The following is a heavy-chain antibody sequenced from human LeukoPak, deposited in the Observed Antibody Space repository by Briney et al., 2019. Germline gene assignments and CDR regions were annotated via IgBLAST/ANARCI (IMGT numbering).Heavy chain of an antibody. Sequence: ASVKVSCKASGYTFTDYGISWVRQAPGQGVEWMGWISAYNGNTNYAQKVQGRVTMTTDTSTSTAYMDLGSLTSDDTAVYYCARDCGRTNCYLVGDYWGQGTLVTVSS. CDR3: ARDCGRTNCYLVGDY. CDR2: ISAYNGNT. V-gene: IGHV1-18*01. J-gene: IGHJ4*02. CDR1: GYTFTDYG. D-gene: IGHD2-2*01.